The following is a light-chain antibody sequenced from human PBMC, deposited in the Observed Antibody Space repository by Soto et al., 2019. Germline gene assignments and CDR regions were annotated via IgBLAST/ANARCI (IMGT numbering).Light chain of an antibody. Sequence: DIVLTQSPGTLSLSPGERATLSCRASHSVSSTYLAWYQQKPGQAPRLLIYDASSRATGIPDRFSCSGSGTDFSLTISRLQHADFAVYYYQQYGSSPPYTFGQGTKLEIK. CDR1: HSVSSTY. CDR2: DAS. V-gene: IGKV3-20*01. J-gene: IGKJ2*01. CDR3: QQYGSSPPYT.